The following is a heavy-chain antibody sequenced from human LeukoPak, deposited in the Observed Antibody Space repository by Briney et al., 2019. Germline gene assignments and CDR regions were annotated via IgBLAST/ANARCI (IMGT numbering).Heavy chain of an antibody. Sequence: GGSLRLSCAASGFTFSSFGMHWVRQAPGKGLEWVAVILHDGGDNYYADSVKGRFTISRGNSKNTLCLQMNSLRPEDTAVYYCAKGPSPFGYWGQGTLVTVSS. CDR2: ILHDGGDN. CDR3: AKGPSPFGY. V-gene: IGHV3-30*18. J-gene: IGHJ4*02. CDR1: GFTFSSFG.